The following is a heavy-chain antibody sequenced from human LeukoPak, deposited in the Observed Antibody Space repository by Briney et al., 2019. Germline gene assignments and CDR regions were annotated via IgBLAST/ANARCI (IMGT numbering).Heavy chain of an antibody. Sequence: PGGSLRLSCAASGFTFSSYVMHWVRQAPGKGLEWVAIISYDGSNEYYADSVKGRFTISRDNSKNSLYLQMNSLRVEDTAVYYCARVPPPSAFDIWGQGTMVTVSS. CDR1: GFTFSSYV. J-gene: IGHJ3*02. CDR3: ARVPPPSAFDI. D-gene: IGHD6-6*01. CDR2: ISYDGSNE. V-gene: IGHV3-30*04.